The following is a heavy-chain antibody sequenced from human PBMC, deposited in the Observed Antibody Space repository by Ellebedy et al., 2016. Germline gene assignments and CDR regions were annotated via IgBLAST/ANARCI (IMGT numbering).Heavy chain of an antibody. CDR1: GFTFSGYW. CDR2: IKQDGSEK. Sequence: GGSLRLSCAASGFTFSGYWMTWVRQAPGKGLEWVANIKQDGSEKYYVDSVKGRFTISRDNAKDSVFLQMSSLRAEDTAVYYCARERSVVWGIMDALDIWGQGTMVSVSS. V-gene: IGHV3-7*03. CDR3: ARERSVVWGIMDALDI. D-gene: IGHD3-10*01. J-gene: IGHJ3*02.